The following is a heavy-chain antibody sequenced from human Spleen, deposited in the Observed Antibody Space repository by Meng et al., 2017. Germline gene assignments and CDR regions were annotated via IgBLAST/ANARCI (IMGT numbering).Heavy chain of an antibody. CDR1: GGSISSPNW. CDR3: VRNEGYSFGA. J-gene: IGHJ5*02. Sequence: QVPLQWSGPGLVKPSGTLSLPFSVSGGSISSPNWWSWVRQPPGKGLEWIGEISHSGSTNYNPSLKSRVTISLDKSKNQFSLNVNSVTAADTAVYYCVRNEGYSFGAWGQGTLVTVSS. CDR2: ISHSGST. V-gene: IGHV4-4*02. D-gene: IGHD2-21*01.